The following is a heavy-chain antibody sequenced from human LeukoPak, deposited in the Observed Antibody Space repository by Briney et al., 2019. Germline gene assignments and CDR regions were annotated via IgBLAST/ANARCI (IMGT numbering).Heavy chain of an antibody. D-gene: IGHD1-14*01. CDR2: ISSSGST. J-gene: IGHJ6*03. CDR3: ARASEDYYYYYMDV. Sequence: SETLSLTCTVSGGSISSSSYYWGWIRQPPGKGLEWIGRISSSGSTNYNPSLKSRVTISVDTSKNQFSLKLSSVTAADTAVYYCARASEDYYYYYMDVWGKGTTVTISS. V-gene: IGHV4-39*07. CDR1: GGSISSSSYY.